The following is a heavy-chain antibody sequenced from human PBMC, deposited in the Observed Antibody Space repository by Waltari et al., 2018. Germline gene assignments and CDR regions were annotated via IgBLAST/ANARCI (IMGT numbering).Heavy chain of an antibody. D-gene: IGHD6-19*01. CDR1: GFTVTRHY. Sequence: EVQLVESGGGLIQPGGSLRLSCVGSGFTVTRHYMSWVRQVPGKGLEWVSNIPLGTNANYAESVRGRFTISRDNSKDTLYLQMNSLRVEDTAVYFCARHVSGPTRAAFDVWGQGTMVTVSP. CDR3: ARHVSGPTRAAFDV. V-gene: IGHV3-53*01. J-gene: IGHJ3*01. CDR2: IPLGTNA.